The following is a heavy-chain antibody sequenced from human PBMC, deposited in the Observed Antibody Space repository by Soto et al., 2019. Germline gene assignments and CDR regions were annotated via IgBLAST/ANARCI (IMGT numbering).Heavy chain of an antibody. CDR3: ARSYLAYYYGSGSLDY. Sequence: GGSLRLSCAASGFTFSNYWMSWVRQAPGKGLEWVANIKQDGSEKYYVDSVKGRFTISRDNAKNSLYLQMNSLRAEDTAVYYCARSYLAYYYGSGSLDYWGQGTLVTVSS. V-gene: IGHV3-7*04. CDR1: GFTFSNYW. J-gene: IGHJ4*02. CDR2: IKQDGSEK. D-gene: IGHD3-10*01.